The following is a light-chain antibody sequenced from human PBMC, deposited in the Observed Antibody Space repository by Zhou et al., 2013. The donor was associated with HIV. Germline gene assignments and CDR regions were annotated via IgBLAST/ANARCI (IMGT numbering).Light chain of an antibody. CDR2: GAS. J-gene: IGKJ5*01. CDR3: QQYGRSIT. Sequence: PGERVTLSCRASQSVSSSYLTWYQQKPGQAPRLLIYGASTRATGIPDRFSGSGSGTDFTLTISRLQPEDFAVYYCQQYGRSITFGQGTRLEIK. CDR1: QSVSSSY. V-gene: IGKV3-20*01.